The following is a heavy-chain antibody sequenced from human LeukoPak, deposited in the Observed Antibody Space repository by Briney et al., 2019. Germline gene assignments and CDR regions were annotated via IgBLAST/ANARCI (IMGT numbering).Heavy chain of an antibody. CDR3: ARAPFRGVVDY. CDR1: GGSISSGGYS. D-gene: IGHD3-10*01. J-gene: IGHJ4*02. Sequence: PSETLSLTCAVSGGSISSGGYSWRWIRQPPGKGLEWIGYIYHSGSTYYNPSLKSRVTISVDRSKNQFSLKLSSVTAADTAVYYCARAPFRGVVDYWGQGTLVTVSS. V-gene: IGHV4-30-2*01. CDR2: IYHSGST.